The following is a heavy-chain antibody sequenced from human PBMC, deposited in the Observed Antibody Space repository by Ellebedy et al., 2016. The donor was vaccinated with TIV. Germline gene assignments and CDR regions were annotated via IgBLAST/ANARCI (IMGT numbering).Heavy chain of an antibody. J-gene: IGHJ3*02. V-gene: IGHV1-2*02. CDR2: INPNSVGT. CDR3: ARESGTSGTNHPFDI. CDR1: AYTFTDYD. D-gene: IGHD1-1*01. Sequence: AASVTVSCKASAYTFTDYDIHWARQAPGQGLEWMGWINPNSVGTHYAQKFQGRVTMTRDTSISTVSMEVSGLRSDDTAVYYCARESGTSGTNHPFDIWGQGTLVTVSS.